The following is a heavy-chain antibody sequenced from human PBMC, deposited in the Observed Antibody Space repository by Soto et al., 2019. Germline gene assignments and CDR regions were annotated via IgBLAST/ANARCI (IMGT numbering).Heavy chain of an antibody. J-gene: IGHJ4*02. Sequence: QITLKESGPPLAKPTQTLTLTCSFSVFSLSTRGGGVGCIRQPPGRPLEWLALIFWDDDKWYSPSLRSRLTITEDTSKNQVVLIMTNMDPVDTATYYCAHRSRGYAYYFDQWGQGTLVTVSS. CDR2: IFWDDDK. V-gene: IGHV2-5*02. CDR3: AHRSRGYAYYFDQ. CDR1: VFSLSTRGGG. D-gene: IGHD5-12*01.